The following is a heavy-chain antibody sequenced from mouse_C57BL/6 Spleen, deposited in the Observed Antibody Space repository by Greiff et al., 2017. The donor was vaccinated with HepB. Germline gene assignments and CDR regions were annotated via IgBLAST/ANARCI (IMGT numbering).Heavy chain of an antibody. Sequence: VQLQQSGAELVKPGASVKISCKASGYAFSSYWMNWVKQRPGKGLEWIGQIYPGDGDTNYNGKFKGKATLTADKSSSTAYMQLSSLTSEDSAVYFCARKEITTVVGFDYWGQGTTLTVSS. V-gene: IGHV1-80*01. D-gene: IGHD1-1*01. CDR1: GYAFSSYW. CDR3: ARKEITTVVGFDY. J-gene: IGHJ2*01. CDR2: IYPGDGDT.